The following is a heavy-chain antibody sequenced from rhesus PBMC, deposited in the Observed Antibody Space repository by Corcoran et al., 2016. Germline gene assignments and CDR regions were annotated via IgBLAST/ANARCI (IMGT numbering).Heavy chain of an antibody. CDR2: ISSASSYI. Sequence: EVQLVESGGGLVQPGGSLRLSCAASGFTFSSYGMSWVRQAPGKGVGVSSISSASSYIYYADSVKGRFTLSRDNAKNALSLQMNSLRAKDTAVYYCTTGPYFDYWGQGVLVTVSS. CDR3: TTGPYFDY. CDR1: GFTFSSYG. V-gene: IGHV3S16*01. J-gene: IGHJ4*01.